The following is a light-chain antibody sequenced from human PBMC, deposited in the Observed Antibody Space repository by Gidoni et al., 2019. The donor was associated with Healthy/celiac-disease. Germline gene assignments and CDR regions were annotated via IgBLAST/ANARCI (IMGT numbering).Light chain of an antibody. CDR1: QSVSSSY. Sequence: EIVLTQSPGTLSLSPGERATPSCRASQSVSSSYLAWYQQKPGQAPRLLIYGASSRATGIPDRFSGSGSGTDFTLTISRLEPEDCAVYYCQQYGSSLTWTFGQGTKVEIK. CDR3: QQYGSSLTWT. CDR2: GAS. V-gene: IGKV3-20*01. J-gene: IGKJ1*01.